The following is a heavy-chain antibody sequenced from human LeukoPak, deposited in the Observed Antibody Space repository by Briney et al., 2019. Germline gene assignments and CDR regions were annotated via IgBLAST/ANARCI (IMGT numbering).Heavy chain of an antibody. D-gene: IGHD6-6*01. CDR3: ANTVEDSNSSERGYFDP. CDR2: IIPILGIA. V-gene: IGHV1-69*04. CDR1: GGTFSSYA. Sequence: GASVKVSCKASGGTFSSYAISWVRQAPGQGREWMGRIIPILGIANYAQKFQGRVTITADKSTSTAYMELSSLRSEDTAVYYCANTVEDSNSSERGYFDPWGQGTLVTVSS. J-gene: IGHJ5*02.